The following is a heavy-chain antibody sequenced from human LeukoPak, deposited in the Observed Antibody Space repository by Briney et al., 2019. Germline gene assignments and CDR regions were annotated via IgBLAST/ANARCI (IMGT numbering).Heavy chain of an antibody. CDR3: ARGAANFKVDP. CDR2: INHSGST. V-gene: IGHV4-34*01. CDR1: RFTFSSYW. J-gene: IGHJ5*02. Sequence: GSLRLSCAASRFTFSSYWMSWVRQAPGKGLEWIGEINHSGSTNYNPSLKSRVTISVDTSKNQFSLKLSSVTAADTAVYYCARGAANFKVDPWGQGTLVTVSS. D-gene: IGHD5-18*01.